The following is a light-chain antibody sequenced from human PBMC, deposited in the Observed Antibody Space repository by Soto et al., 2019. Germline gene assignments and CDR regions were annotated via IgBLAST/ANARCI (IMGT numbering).Light chain of an antibody. Sequence: EIVVTQSPATLSVSPGERVTLSCRASQSVSSSLAWYPQRPGQAPRLLIYDTSTRAAGISARFSGSGSGTEFTLTISSLQSEDFAVYYCQQYIDWPPGTFGQGTAVEIK. CDR1: QSVSSS. V-gene: IGKV3-15*01. CDR2: DTS. CDR3: QQYIDWPPGT. J-gene: IGKJ1*01.